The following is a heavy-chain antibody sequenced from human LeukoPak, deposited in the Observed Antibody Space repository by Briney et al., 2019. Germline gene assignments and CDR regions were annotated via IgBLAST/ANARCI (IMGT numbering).Heavy chain of an antibody. J-gene: IGHJ6*03. CDR1: GFTFSSYV. D-gene: IGHD6-19*01. CDR2: IRHDGSNK. CDR3: AKGSKAVLFTRDHYMDV. Sequence: GGSLRLSCAASGFTFSSYVMHWVRQAPGKGLEWVAFIRHDGSNKYYADSVRGRFTISRDNSKNTLYLQMNSLRAEDTAVYFCAKGSKAVLFTRDHYMDVWGKGTTVTISS. V-gene: IGHV3-30*02.